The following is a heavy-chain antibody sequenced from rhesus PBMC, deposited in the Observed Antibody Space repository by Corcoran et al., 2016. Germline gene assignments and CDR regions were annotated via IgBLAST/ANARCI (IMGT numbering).Heavy chain of an antibody. Sequence: QVQLQESGPGVVKPSETLSLTCAVSGCSITRSYLWSWIRQPPGKGLEWIGYIYGGSGSTSYNPSLKNRVTISKDTSKNQFSLKLSSVTAADTAVYYCASLYSSGWYYFDYWGQGVLVTVSS. CDR2: IYGGSGST. J-gene: IGHJ4*01. CDR3: ASLYSSGWYYFDY. D-gene: IGHD6-31*01. CDR1: GCSITRSYL. V-gene: IGHV4S7*01.